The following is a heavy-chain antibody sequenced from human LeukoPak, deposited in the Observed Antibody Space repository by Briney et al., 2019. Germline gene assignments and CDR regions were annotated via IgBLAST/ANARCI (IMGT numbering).Heavy chain of an antibody. CDR2: IYPGDSDT. V-gene: IGHV5-51*01. CDR1: GYSFTTYW. Sequence: GESLKISCKGSGYSFTTYWIGWVRQMPGKGLEWMGIIYPGDSDTRYSPSFQGQVTISADKSISTAYLQWSSLKASDTAMYYCATETFYYDSSGYGDAFDIWAQGTMVTVSS. CDR3: ATETFYYDSSGYGDAFDI. D-gene: IGHD3-22*01. J-gene: IGHJ3*02.